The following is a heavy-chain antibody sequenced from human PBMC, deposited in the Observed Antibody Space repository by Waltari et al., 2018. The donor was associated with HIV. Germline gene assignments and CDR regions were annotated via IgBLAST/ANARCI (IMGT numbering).Heavy chain of an antibody. D-gene: IGHD6-6*01. Sequence: QVQLQESGPGLVKPSQTLSLTCTVSGGSISSGSYYWSWIRQPAGKGLEWIGRIYTSGSTNHNPSLTSRVTISVDTSTTQFSLKLSSVTAADTAVYYCARDAVYSSSSLNWFDPWGQGTLVTVSS. V-gene: IGHV4-61*02. CDR1: GGSISSGSYY. J-gene: IGHJ5*02. CDR3: ARDAVYSSSSLNWFDP. CDR2: IYTSGST.